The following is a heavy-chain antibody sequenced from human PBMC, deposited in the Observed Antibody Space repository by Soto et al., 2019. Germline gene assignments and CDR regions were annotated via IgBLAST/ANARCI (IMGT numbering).Heavy chain of an antibody. Sequence: GGSLRLSCAASGFTFSSYEMNWVRQAPGEGLEWVSYISSSGSTIYYADSVKGRFTISRDNAKNSLYLQMNSLRAEDTAVYYCARDHLYYYDSSGYYYTHGMDVWGQGTTVTVSS. V-gene: IGHV3-48*03. CDR2: ISSSGSTI. CDR1: GFTFSSYE. D-gene: IGHD3-22*01. CDR3: ARDHLYYYDSSGYYYTHGMDV. J-gene: IGHJ6*02.